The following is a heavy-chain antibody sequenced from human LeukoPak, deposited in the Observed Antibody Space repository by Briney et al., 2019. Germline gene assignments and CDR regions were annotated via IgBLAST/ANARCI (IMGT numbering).Heavy chain of an antibody. CDR1: GYTFTGYY. CDR2: INPNSGGT. D-gene: IGHD2-15*01. V-gene: IGHV1-2*02. CDR3: ARGSQRDGLMGVVVVADIDY. J-gene: IGHJ4*02. Sequence: ASVKVSCKASGYTFTGYYMRWVRQAPGQGLEWMGWINPNSGGTNYAQKFQGRVTMTRDTSISTAYMELSRLRSDDTAVYYCARGSQRDGLMGVVVVADIDYWGQGTLVTVSS.